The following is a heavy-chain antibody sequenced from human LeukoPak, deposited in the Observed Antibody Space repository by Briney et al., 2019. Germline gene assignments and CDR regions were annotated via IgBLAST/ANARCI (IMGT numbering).Heavy chain of an antibody. J-gene: IGHJ4*02. D-gene: IGHD5-18*01. Sequence: GGSLRLSCAASGFSFYSSAMHWVRQAPGKGLEWVAVIWYDGRNKNYGESVKGRFTISRDNSKNTLYLQMNSLRAEDTAVYYCARAAVDTAMERPFDYWGQGTLVTVSS. CDR3: ARAAVDTAMERPFDY. CDR1: GFSFYSSA. CDR2: IWYDGRNK. V-gene: IGHV3-33*01.